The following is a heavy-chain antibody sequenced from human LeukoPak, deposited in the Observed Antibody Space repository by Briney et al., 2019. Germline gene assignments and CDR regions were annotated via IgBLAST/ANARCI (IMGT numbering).Heavy chain of an antibody. Sequence: SVKVSCKASGGTFSSYAISWVRQAPGQGLEWMGGIIPIFGTANYAQKFQGRVTITADKSTSTAYMELSSLRSEDTAVYYCARAEQWLLAFDIWGQGTMVTVSS. J-gene: IGHJ3*02. CDR2: IIPIFGTA. CDR1: GGTFSSYA. CDR3: ARAEQWLLAFDI. D-gene: IGHD6-19*01. V-gene: IGHV1-69*06.